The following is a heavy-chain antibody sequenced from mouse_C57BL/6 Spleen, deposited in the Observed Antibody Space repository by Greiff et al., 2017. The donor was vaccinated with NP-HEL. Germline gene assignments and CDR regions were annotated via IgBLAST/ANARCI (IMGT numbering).Heavy chain of an antibody. J-gene: IGHJ2*01. Sequence: QVQLQQSGPGLVQPSQSLSITCTVSGFSLTSYGVHWVRQSPGKGLEWLGGIWSGGSTDYNAAFISRLSISKDNSKSQVFFKMSSLQAEDTAIYYCARNEITTGGPFDYWGQGTTLTVSS. CDR1: GFSLTSYG. CDR3: ARNEITTGGPFDY. D-gene: IGHD1-1*01. V-gene: IGHV2-2*01. CDR2: IWSGGST.